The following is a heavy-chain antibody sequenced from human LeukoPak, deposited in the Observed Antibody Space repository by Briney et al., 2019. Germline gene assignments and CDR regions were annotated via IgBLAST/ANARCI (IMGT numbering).Heavy chain of an antibody. V-gene: IGHV1-18*01. D-gene: IGHD6-13*01. CDR2: ISTYNGNI. J-gene: IGHJ5*02. CDR3: AREATYSSSWYKKGWFDP. Sequence: ASVKVSCKASGYTFTTYGISWVRQAPGQGLEWMGWISTYNGNINYAQKVQGRVTMTTDTSTSTAYMELRNLRSDDTAVYYCAREATYSSSWYKKGWFDPWGQGTLVTVSS. CDR1: GYTFTTYG.